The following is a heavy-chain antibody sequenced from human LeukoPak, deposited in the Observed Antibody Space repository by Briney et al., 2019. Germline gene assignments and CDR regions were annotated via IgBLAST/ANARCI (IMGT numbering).Heavy chain of an antibody. V-gene: IGHV1-2*02. CDR3: ARANPLYCSSTTCLFDY. CDR1: GYTFTGYY. J-gene: IGHJ4*02. CDR2: INPNSGDT. Sequence: GASVKVSCKASGYTFTGYYMHWVRQAPGQGFEWMGWINPNSGDTNYAQKFQGRVTMTRDTSISTVHMELSRLRSDDTAVYYCARANPLYCSSTTCLFDYWGQGTLVTVSS. D-gene: IGHD2-2*01.